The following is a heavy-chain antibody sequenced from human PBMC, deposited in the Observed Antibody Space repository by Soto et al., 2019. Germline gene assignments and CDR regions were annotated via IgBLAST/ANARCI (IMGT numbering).Heavy chain of an antibody. CDR1: GLAFSNYD. J-gene: IGHJ4*02. Sequence: QVQLVESGGGVVQPGRSLRLSCAASGLAFSNYDMHWVRQAPGKGLEWVAVISYDGSNKYYADSVKGRFTISRDNSKNTLFVQMNSLRADDTAVYYCLTSGRTPGVDYWGQGTLVTVSS. CDR2: ISYDGSNK. CDR3: LTSGRTPGVDY. V-gene: IGHV3-30*03. D-gene: IGHD3-10*01.